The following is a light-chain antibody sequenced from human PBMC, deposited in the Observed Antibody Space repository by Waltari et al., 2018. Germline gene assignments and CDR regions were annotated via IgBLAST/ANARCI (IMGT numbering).Light chain of an antibody. Sequence: QSALTQPASVSGSPGQSNTISCTGTSSDVGGYNYVSWYQQHPGKAPKLIIYEVSNRPSGVSNRFSGSKSANTASLTISGLQAEDEADYYCSSYTSNNTRMFGGGTKLTVL. CDR3: SSYTSNNTRM. J-gene: IGLJ3*02. V-gene: IGLV2-14*01. CDR1: SSDVGGYNY. CDR2: EVS.